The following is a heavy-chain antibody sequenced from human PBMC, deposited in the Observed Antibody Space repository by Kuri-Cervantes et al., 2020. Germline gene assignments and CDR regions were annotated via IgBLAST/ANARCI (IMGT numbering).Heavy chain of an antibody. Sequence: SETLSLTCTVSGGSISSGDYYWSWIRQPPGKGLEWIGYIYYSGSTYYNPSLKSRVTISVDTSKNQFSLKLSSETAADTAVYYCARVPRGYFDWLYAPYYFDYWGQGTLVTVSS. D-gene: IGHD3-9*01. CDR2: IYYSGST. J-gene: IGHJ4*02. CDR1: GGSISSGDYY. V-gene: IGHV4-30-4*01. CDR3: ARVPRGYFDWLYAPYYFDY.